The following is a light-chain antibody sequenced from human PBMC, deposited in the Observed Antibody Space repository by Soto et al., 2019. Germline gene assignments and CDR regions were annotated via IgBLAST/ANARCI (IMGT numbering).Light chain of an antibody. Sequence: DIQMTQSPSSVSASVGDRVTISCRASQSISSWLTWFQQKPGKAPRLLIYGASTLESGVPSRFSGSGSGTDFTLTISSLQPEDFATYYCQQADSFPYTFGQGTKLEIK. J-gene: IGKJ2*01. V-gene: IGKV1-12*02. CDR3: QQADSFPYT. CDR2: GAS. CDR1: QSISSW.